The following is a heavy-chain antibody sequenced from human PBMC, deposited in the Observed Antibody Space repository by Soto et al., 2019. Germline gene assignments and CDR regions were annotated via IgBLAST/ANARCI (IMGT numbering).Heavy chain of an antibody. V-gene: IGHV4-34*01. CDR1: GGSFSGYY. CDR2: INHSGST. CDR3: ARLRWELLRYYYYYYGMDV. D-gene: IGHD1-26*01. Sequence: SETLSLTCAVYGGSFSGYYWSWIRQPPGKGLEWIGEINHSGSTNYNQSLKSRVTISVDTSKNQFSLKLSSVTAADTAVYYCARLRWELLRYYYYYYGMDVWGQGTTVTVSS. J-gene: IGHJ6*02.